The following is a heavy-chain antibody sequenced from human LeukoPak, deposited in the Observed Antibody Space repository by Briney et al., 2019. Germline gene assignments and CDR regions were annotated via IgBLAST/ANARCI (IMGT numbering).Heavy chain of an antibody. D-gene: IGHD5-18*01. CDR3: ARLTRDGYSSPFDY. CDR2: IYPGDSDT. Sequence: GESLKISCKGSEYRFANYWIGWVRQMPGKGLEWMGIIYPGDSDTRYSPSIQGQVTISADKSISTAYLQWSSLKASDIAMYYCARLTRDGYSSPFDYWGQGTLVTVSS. J-gene: IGHJ4*02. CDR1: EYRFANYW. V-gene: IGHV5-51*01.